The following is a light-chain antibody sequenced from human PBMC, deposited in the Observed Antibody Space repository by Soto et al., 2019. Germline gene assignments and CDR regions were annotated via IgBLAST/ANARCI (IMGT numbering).Light chain of an antibody. J-gene: IGKJ4*01. CDR3: QKYTNVPT. V-gene: IGKV1-27*01. CDR1: QGISNY. Sequence: DIQMTQSPSSLSASVRDRVTITCRASQGISNYLAWYQQKPGKVPKLLIYAASTLQSGVPSRFSGSGSGTDFTLTISSLQPEDVATYYCQKYTNVPTFGGGTKVEIK. CDR2: AAS.